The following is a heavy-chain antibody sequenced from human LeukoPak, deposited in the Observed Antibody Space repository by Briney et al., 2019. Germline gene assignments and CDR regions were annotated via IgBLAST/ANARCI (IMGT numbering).Heavy chain of an antibody. Sequence: SETLSLTCTVSGGSISSSSYYWGWIRQPPGKGLEWIGSIYYSGSTYYNPSLKSRVTISVDTSKNQFSLKLSSVTAADTAVYYCARVRTAVTVFDYWGQGTLVTVSS. CDR3: ARVRTAVTVFDY. CDR2: IYYSGST. V-gene: IGHV4-39*07. D-gene: IGHD4-17*01. J-gene: IGHJ4*02. CDR1: GGSISSSSYY.